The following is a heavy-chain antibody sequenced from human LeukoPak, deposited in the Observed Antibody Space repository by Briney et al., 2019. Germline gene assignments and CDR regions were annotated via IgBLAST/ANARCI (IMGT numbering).Heavy chain of an antibody. D-gene: IGHD3-10*01. CDR3: ARVGYYGSGSYYISRWFDP. V-gene: IGHV1-18*01. CDR1: GYTFTSYG. Sequence: GASVKVSCKASGYTFTSYGISWVRQAPGQGLEWMGWISAYNGNTNYAQKLQGRVTMTTDTSTSTAYMELRSLRSDDTAVYYCARVGYYGSGSYYISRWFDPWGQGTPVTVSS. CDR2: ISAYNGNT. J-gene: IGHJ5*02.